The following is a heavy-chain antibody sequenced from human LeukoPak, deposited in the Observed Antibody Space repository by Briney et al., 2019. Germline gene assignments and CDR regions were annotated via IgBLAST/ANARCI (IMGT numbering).Heavy chain of an antibody. CDR2: IYWNDDK. CDR3: AHSPYHDAFDI. J-gene: IGHJ3*02. D-gene: IGHD2-2*01. V-gene: IGHV2-5*01. Sequence: ESGPTLVKPTQTLTLTCNFSGFALSTSGVGLGWIRQPPGKALEWLALIYWNDDKRYSPSLKSSLTITKDTSKNQVVLTMTNMDPVDTATYYCAHSPYHDAFDIWGQGTMVTVSS. CDR1: GFALSTSGVG.